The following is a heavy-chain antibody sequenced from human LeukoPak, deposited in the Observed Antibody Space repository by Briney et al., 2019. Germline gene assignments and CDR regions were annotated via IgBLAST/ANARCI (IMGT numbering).Heavy chain of an antibody. Sequence: GGSLRLSCAASGFTVSSNFMSWVRQAPGKGLEWVSVVYSGGSTYYADSVRGRFTISTDNSKNTLYLQMNSLRPEDTAVYYCARVRTRTNDYWGQGTLVTVSS. D-gene: IGHD1-14*01. CDR2: VYSGGST. CDR3: ARVRTRTNDY. CDR1: GFTVSSNF. V-gene: IGHV3-66*02. J-gene: IGHJ4*02.